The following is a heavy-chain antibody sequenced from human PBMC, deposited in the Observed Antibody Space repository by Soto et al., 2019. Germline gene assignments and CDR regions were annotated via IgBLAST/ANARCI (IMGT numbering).Heavy chain of an antibody. J-gene: IGHJ4*02. V-gene: IGHV3-23*01. CDR3: AKRSYSSSGYFDY. Sequence: EVQLLESGGGLVQPGGSLRLSCAASGFAFSSYAMSWVRQAPGKGLEWVSAISGSSDMTYYADSVRGRFTISRDDYKATMYLQMDSLSAEDTAVYYCAKRSYSSSGYFDYWGQGTLVTVSS. CDR1: GFAFSSYA. D-gene: IGHD3-10*01. CDR2: ISGSSDMT.